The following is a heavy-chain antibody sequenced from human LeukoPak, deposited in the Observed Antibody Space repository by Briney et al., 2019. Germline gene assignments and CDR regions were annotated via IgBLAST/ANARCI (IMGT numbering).Heavy chain of an antibody. CDR1: GYTFTSYG. J-gene: IGHJ4*02. V-gene: IGHV1-18*01. D-gene: IGHD5-12*01. CDR3: ARVGYSGYVTWYYFDY. Sequence: GASVKVSCKASGYTFTSYGISWVRQAPGQGLEWMGWISAYNGNTNYAQKLQGRVTMTTDTSTSTAYMELRSLRSDDTAVYYCARVGYSGYVTWYYFDYWGQGTLVTVSS. CDR2: ISAYNGNT.